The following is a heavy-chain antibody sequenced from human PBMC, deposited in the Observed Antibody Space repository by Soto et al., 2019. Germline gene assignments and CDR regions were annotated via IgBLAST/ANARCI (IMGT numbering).Heavy chain of an antibody. V-gene: IGHV3-23*01. CDR3: AKDSATVPCAY. CDR1: GFTFRSYG. J-gene: IGHJ4*02. CDR2: ISGSGGST. Sequence: GGALRLSWAASGFTFRSYGMSWVRQAPGKGLEWVSAISGSGGSTYYADSVKGRFTISRDNSKNTLYLQMNSLRAEDTAVYYCAKDSATVPCAYWGQGTLVTVSS. D-gene: IGHD2-15*01.